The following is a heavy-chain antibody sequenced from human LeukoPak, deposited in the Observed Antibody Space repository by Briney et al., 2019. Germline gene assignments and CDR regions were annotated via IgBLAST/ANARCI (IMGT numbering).Heavy chain of an antibody. CDR2: ISGSGTAT. Sequence: GGSLKLSRAASGFTFSTYAMGWVRQAPGKGLEWVSGISGSGTATYSADSMKGRFTISRDNSKNTLFLQMSSLRAEDTATYYCGRIPSPSAYAYSGSYCVDHWGQGTLVTVSS. D-gene: IGHD1-26*01. J-gene: IGHJ4*02. CDR1: GFTFSTYA. V-gene: IGHV3-23*01. CDR3: GRIPSPSAYAYSGSYCVDH.